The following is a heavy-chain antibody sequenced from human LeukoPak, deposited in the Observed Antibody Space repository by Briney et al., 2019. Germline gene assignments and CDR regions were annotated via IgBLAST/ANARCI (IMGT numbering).Heavy chain of an antibody. Sequence: GASVKVSCKASGYTFTSYGISWVRQAPGQGLEWMGGIIPIFGTANYAQKFQGRVTITADESTSTAYMELSSLRSEDTAVYYCASCMITFGGVIAPYYYYMDVWGKGTTVTISS. CDR3: ASCMITFGGVIAPYYYYMDV. CDR1: GYTFTSYG. J-gene: IGHJ6*03. CDR2: IIPIFGTA. D-gene: IGHD3-16*02. V-gene: IGHV1-69*13.